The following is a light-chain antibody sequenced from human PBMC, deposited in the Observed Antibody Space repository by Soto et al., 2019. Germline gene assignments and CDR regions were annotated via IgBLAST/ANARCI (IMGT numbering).Light chain of an antibody. V-gene: IGKV2-29*03. CDR1: QSLLHITGETF. J-gene: IGKJ4*01. Sequence: DVVMTQTPLSLSVAPGQPASISCKSSQSLLHITGETFLFWYLQKPGQSPQLLIYEVSTRVSGVPDRFSGSGSGTDFTLEISRVETDDVGIYYCMQGLQTPGTFGGGTKVDIK. CDR3: MQGLQTPGT. CDR2: EVS.